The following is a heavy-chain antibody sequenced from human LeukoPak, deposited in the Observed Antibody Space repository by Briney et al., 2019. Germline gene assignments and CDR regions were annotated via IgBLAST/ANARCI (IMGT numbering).Heavy chain of an antibody. CDR2: ISGSGGST. CDR1: GFTFSGYA. V-gene: IGHV3-23*01. D-gene: IGHD3-3*01. J-gene: IGHJ4*02. Sequence: QPGGSLRLSCAASGFTFSGYAMNWVRQAPGKGLEWVSGISGSGGSTYYVDSVKGRFTISRDNSKNTLYLQMNSLRVEDTAVYYCAKQYDFWSGPDYRGQGTLVTVSS. CDR3: AKQYDFWSGPDY.